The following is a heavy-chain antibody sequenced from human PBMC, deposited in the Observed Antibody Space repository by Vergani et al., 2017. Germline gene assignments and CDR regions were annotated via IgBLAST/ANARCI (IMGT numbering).Heavy chain of an antibody. J-gene: IGHJ6*03. D-gene: IGHD3-3*01. CDR1: GGSFSGYY. V-gene: IGHV4-34*01. CDR2: INHSGST. Sequence: QVQLQQWGAGLLKPSETLSLTCAVYGGSFSGYYWSWIRQPPGKGLEWIGEINHSGSTNYNPSLQSRVTISVDTSKNQFSLKLSSVTAADTAVYYCARGQNYDFWSGYNYYYMDVWGKGP. CDR3: ARGQNYDFWSGYNYYYMDV.